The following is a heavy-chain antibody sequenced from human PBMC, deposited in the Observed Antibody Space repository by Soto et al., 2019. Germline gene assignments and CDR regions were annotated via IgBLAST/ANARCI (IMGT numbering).Heavy chain of an antibody. CDR2: ISAYNGDT. Sequence: QVQLVQSGAEVKKPGASVKVSCKASGYRINIYGITWVRQAPGQGLEWMGWISAYNGDTKYAQRLQGRVTMTTDTSTSTAYVELRSLRVDDTAVYYCARDTPINGSDWFDPWGQGTLVTVSS. CDR3: ARDTPINGSDWFDP. D-gene: IGHD1-20*01. CDR1: GYRINIYG. V-gene: IGHV1-18*01. J-gene: IGHJ5*02.